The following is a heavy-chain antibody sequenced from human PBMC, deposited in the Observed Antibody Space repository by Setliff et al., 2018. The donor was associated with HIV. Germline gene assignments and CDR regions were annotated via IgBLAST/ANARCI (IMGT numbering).Heavy chain of an antibody. D-gene: IGHD6-13*01. CDR3: TAALQQQVVRWFDP. J-gene: IGHJ5*02. CDR2: IKSKTDGGTT. Sequence: KPGGSLRLSCAASGFTFSNAWMSWVRQAPGKGLEWVGRIKSKTDGGTTDYAAPVKGRFTISRDDSKNTLYLQMNSLKTEDTAVYYCTAALQQQVVRWFDPWGQGTLVTSPQ. CDR1: GFTFSNAW. V-gene: IGHV3-15*01.